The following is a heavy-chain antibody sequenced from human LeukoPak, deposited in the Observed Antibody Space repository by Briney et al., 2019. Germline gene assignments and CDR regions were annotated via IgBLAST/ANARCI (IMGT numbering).Heavy chain of an antibody. CDR3: ARDLHIVVVPTTPGF. V-gene: IGHV3-7*03. CDR2: IQQDGSEK. D-gene: IGHD2-2*01. Sequence: GGSLRLSCAAYGFTFSNYWMSWVRQAPGEGLEWVANIQQDGSEKYYVDSVKGRFTISRDNAKNSLYLQMNSLRAEDTAVYYCARDLHIVVVPTTPGFWGQGTLVTVSS. CDR1: GFTFSNYW. J-gene: IGHJ4*02.